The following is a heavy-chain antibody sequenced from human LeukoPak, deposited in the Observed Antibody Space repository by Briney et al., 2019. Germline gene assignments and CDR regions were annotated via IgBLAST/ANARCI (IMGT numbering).Heavy chain of an antibody. D-gene: IGHD6-13*01. J-gene: IGHJ6*02. CDR3: ARADGSSRYYYYGMDV. Sequence: GGSLRLSCAASGFTFSSYAMSWVRQAPGKGLEWVSAISGSGGSTYYADSVKGRFTISRDNAKNSLYLQMNSLRAEDTAVYYCARADGSSRYYYYGMDVWGQGTTVTVSS. V-gene: IGHV3-23*01. CDR1: GFTFSSYA. CDR2: ISGSGGST.